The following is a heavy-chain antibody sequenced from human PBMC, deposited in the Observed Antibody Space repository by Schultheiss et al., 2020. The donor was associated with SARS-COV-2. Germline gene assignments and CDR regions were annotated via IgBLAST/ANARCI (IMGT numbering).Heavy chain of an antibody. CDR2: INHSGFT. CDR3: AREMRSYGATQGHDS. D-gene: IGHD4/OR15-4a*01. V-gene: IGHV4-34*01. CDR1: GGSFSGYY. J-gene: IGHJ4*02. Sequence: GSLRLSCAVYGGSFSGYYWSWIRQPPGKGLEWIGEINHSGFTNYNPSLKSRVTMSLDTSKNQLSLKLSSVTAADTAVYYCAREMRSYGATQGHDSWGQGTLVTVSS.